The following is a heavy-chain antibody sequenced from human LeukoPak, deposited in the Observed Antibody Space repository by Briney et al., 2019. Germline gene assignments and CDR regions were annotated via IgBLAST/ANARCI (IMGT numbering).Heavy chain of an antibody. J-gene: IGHJ2*01. D-gene: IGHD4-23*01. V-gene: IGHV3-23*01. CDR3: AKGPTVVTSYWYFDL. Sequence: PGGSLRLSCAASGFTFSSYAMSWVRQAPGKGLEWVSAISGSGGSTYYADSVKGRFTISRDNSKNTLYLQMNSLRAEDTAVYYCAKGPTVVTSYWYFDLWGRGTLVTVSS. CDR1: GFTFSSYA. CDR2: ISGSGGST.